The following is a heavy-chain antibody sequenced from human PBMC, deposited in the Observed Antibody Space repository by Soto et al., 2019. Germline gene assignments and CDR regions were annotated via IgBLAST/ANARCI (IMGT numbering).Heavy chain of an antibody. J-gene: IGHJ4*02. Sequence: PGGSLRLSCAASGFTFRSYCMHWARQAPGKGLEWVAYMSYDGRNEDYADSVKGRFTISRENSQNTLYLQMNSLRPEDTAMYYCTKKAVGTVAPNDYWGQGTLVNVSS. D-gene: IGHD4-4*01. CDR2: MSYDGRNE. V-gene: IGHV3-30*18. CDR3: TKKAVGTVAPNDY. CDR1: GFTFRSYC.